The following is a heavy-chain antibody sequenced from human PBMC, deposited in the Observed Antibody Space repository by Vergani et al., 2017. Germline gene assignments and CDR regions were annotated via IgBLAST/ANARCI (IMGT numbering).Heavy chain of an antibody. CDR3: ARGLELRGCWFDP. Sequence: QVQLVQSGAEVKKSGASVKVSCKASGYTFTSYAMHWVRQAPGQRLEWMGWINAGNGNTKYSQKFQGRVTITRDTSASTAYMELSSLRSEDTAVYYCARGLELRGCWFDPWGQGTLVTVSS. CDR1: GYTFTSYA. D-gene: IGHD1-7*01. V-gene: IGHV1-3*01. CDR2: INAGNGNT. J-gene: IGHJ5*02.